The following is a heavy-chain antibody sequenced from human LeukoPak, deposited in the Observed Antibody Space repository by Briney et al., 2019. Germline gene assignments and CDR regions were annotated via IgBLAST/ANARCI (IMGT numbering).Heavy chain of an antibody. J-gene: IGHJ2*01. D-gene: IGHD1-26*01. Sequence: SETLSLTCTVSGGSISRHYWTWIRQPAGKGLEWIGRIYNSGTTNYSLSLESRVTMSLDTSKNRFSLSLSSVTAADTAVYYCARDRLGATGHWRIDVWGRGTLVTVSS. CDR3: ARDRLGATGHWRIDV. V-gene: IGHV4-4*07. CDR1: GGSISRHY. CDR2: IYNSGTT.